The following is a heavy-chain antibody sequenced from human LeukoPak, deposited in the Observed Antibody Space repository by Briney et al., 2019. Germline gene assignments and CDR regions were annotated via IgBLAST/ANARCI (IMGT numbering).Heavy chain of an antibody. V-gene: IGHV4-39*07. CDR2: IYYSGST. Sequence: PSETLSLTCTVSGVSISSSSYYWGWIRQPPGKGLEWIGSIYYSGSTYYNPSLKSRVTISVDTSKNQFSLKLSSVTAADTAVYYCARAHGADYYGSGSYYQGNWFDPWGQGTLVTVSS. J-gene: IGHJ5*02. D-gene: IGHD3-10*01. CDR3: ARAHGADYYGSGSYYQGNWFDP. CDR1: GVSISSSSYY.